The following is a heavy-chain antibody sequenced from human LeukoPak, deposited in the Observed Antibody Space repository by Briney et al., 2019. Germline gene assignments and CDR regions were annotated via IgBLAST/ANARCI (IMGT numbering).Heavy chain of an antibody. CDR1: VFTFTNSA. CDR3: AAAPIEMQQRGFDY. CDR2: IVVASGNT. V-gene: IGHV1-58*02. Sequence: GTSVKVSCKASVFTFTNSAMQWVRQARGQRLEWIGWIVVASGNTKYAQKFQERVTIIRDMSTSTAYMELSSLSPEDTAVYYCAAAPIEMQQRGFDYWGQGTLVTVSS. J-gene: IGHJ4*02. D-gene: IGHD5-24*01.